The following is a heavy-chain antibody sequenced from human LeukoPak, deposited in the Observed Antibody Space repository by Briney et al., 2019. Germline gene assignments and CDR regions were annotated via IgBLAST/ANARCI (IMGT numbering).Heavy chain of an antibody. V-gene: IGHV3-23*01. Sequence: GGSLRLSCAASGFTFTNYAMNWVRQAPGKGLEWVSTINGSGRTTYYADSVKGRFTISRDISKNTLHLQMNSLRAEDTALYYCAKGKGATVTTSIDYWGQGILVTVSS. CDR3: AKGKGATVTTSIDY. D-gene: IGHD4-17*01. CDR2: INGSGRTT. CDR1: GFTFTNYA. J-gene: IGHJ4*02.